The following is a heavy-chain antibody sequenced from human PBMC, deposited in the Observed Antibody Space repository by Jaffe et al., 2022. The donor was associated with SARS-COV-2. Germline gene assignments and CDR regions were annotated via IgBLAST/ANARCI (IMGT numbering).Heavy chain of an antibody. Sequence: QVQLVESGGGVVQPGKSLRLSCVASGFSLSPYALHWVRQAPGKGLEWMAVISYDGSNEHYADSVKGRFTVSRDDSRNTLSLQMNSLREEDTAVYYCGRAIPWYDSSGPFYGVDVWGQGTSVTVSS. CDR2: ISYDGSNE. CDR1: GFSLSPYA. V-gene: IGHV3-30-3*01. J-gene: IGHJ6*02. CDR3: GRAIPWYDSSGPFYGVDV. D-gene: IGHD3-22*01.